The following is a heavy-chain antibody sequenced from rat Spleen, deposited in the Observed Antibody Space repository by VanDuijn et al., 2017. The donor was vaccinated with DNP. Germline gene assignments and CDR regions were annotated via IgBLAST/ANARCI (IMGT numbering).Heavy chain of an antibody. D-gene: IGHD3-1*01. CDR2: ISYDGGST. CDR1: GFTFTDYW. Sequence: EVQLVESGGDLVQPGRSLKLSCVASGFTFTDYWMFWIRQAPGKGLEWVAYISYDGGSTYYGDSVKGRFTISRDDAKSSLYLQMNSLKSEDTATYYCARGSTSIYWYFDFWGPGTMVTVSS. J-gene: IGHJ1*01. V-gene: IGHV5-31*01. CDR3: ARGSTSIYWYFDF.